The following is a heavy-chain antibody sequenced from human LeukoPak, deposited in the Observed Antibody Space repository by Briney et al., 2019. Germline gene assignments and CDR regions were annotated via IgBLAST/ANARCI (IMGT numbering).Heavy chain of an antibody. Sequence: SETLSLTCTVSGGSISSGSCYWSWIRQPAGKGREWIVRIYTSGSTNYNPSLKSRVTISVDTTKNQFSLKLSSVTAADTAVYYCARDRHYYDSRGPYYYYMDVWGKGTTVTISS. D-gene: IGHD3-22*01. J-gene: IGHJ6*03. CDR2: IYTSGST. V-gene: IGHV4-61*02. CDR3: ARDRHYYDSRGPYYYYMDV. CDR1: GGSISSGSCY.